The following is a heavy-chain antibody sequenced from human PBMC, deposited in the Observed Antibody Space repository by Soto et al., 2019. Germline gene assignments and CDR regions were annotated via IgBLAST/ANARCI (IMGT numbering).Heavy chain of an antibody. J-gene: IGHJ6*02. CDR3: ARDRGYSYGLYYYYYYGMDV. V-gene: IGHV1-46*01. CDR1: GYTFTSYY. CDR2: INPSGGST. Sequence: GASVKVSCKASGYTFTSYYMHWVRQAPGQGLEWMGIINPSGGSTSYAQKFQGRVTMTRDTSTSTVYMELSSLRSEDTAVYYCARDRGYSYGLYYYYYYGMDVWGQGTTVTVSS. D-gene: IGHD5-18*01.